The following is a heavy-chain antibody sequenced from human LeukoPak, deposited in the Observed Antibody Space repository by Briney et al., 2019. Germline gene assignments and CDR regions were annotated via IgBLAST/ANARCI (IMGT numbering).Heavy chain of an antibody. J-gene: IGHJ3*02. Sequence: ASVNVSCKASGYTFTSYGISWVRQAPGQGLEWMGWISACNGNTNYAQKLQGRVTMTIDTSTSTAYMELRSLRSDDTAVYYCATQYYDFWSGSKTPGAFDIWGQGTMVTVSS. CDR2: ISACNGNT. CDR1: GYTFTSYG. V-gene: IGHV1-18*01. CDR3: ATQYYDFWSGSKTPGAFDI. D-gene: IGHD3-3*01.